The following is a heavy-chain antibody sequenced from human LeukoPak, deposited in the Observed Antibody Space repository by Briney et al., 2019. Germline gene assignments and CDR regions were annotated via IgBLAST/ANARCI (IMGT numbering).Heavy chain of an antibody. J-gene: IGHJ6*02. Sequence: PGGSLRLSCAASGFTFSSYSMNWVRQAPGKGLEWVLYISSSSSTIYYADSVKGRFTISRDNAKNSLYLQMNHLRDEDTAVYYCARDLYCGGDCYETFYYYGMDVWGQGTTVTVSS. CDR2: ISSSSSTI. D-gene: IGHD2-21*02. V-gene: IGHV3-48*02. CDR3: ARDLYCGGDCYETFYYYGMDV. CDR1: GFTFSSYS.